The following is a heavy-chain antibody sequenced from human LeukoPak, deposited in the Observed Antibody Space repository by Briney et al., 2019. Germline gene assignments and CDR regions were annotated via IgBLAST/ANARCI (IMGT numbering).Heavy chain of an antibody. V-gene: IGHV3-30*01. D-gene: IGHD2-2*02. Sequence: HPGGSLRLSCAASGFTFSSYAMHWGRQAPGKGLEWVAVISYDGSNKYYADSVKGRFTISRDNSKNTLYLQMNSLRAEDTAVYYCASIFGYCSSTSCYNGQPREEDWGQGTLVTVSS. CDR2: ISYDGSNK. J-gene: IGHJ4*02. CDR1: GFTFSSYA. CDR3: ASIFGYCSSTSCYNGQPREED.